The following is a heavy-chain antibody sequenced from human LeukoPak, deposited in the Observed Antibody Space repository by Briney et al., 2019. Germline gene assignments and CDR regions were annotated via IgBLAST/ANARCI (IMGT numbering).Heavy chain of an antibody. CDR2: IRYDGSNK. Sequence: PGGSPRLSCAASGFTFSSYGMHWVRQAPGKGLEWVAFIRYDGSNKYYADSVKGRFTISRDNSKNTLYLQMNSLRAEDTAVYYCAKDPSFRPGYFDYWGQGTLVTVSS. J-gene: IGHJ4*02. CDR1: GFTFSSYG. CDR3: AKDPSFRPGYFDY. V-gene: IGHV3-30*02.